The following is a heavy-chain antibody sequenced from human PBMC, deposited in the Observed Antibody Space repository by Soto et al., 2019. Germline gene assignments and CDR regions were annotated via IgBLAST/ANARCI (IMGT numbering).Heavy chain of an antibody. CDR2: IYHAGSV. CDR1: GYSIGSGYY. Sequence: SETLSLTCAVSGYSIGSGYYWAWIRQSPGKGLEWIGSIYHAGSVYYNPSLNGRVALSMDASKNHFSLKLTSVTAADTAVYYCARTFDYYGMDVWGQGTTVTVSS. CDR3: ARTFDYYGMDV. J-gene: IGHJ6*02. V-gene: IGHV4-38-2*01.